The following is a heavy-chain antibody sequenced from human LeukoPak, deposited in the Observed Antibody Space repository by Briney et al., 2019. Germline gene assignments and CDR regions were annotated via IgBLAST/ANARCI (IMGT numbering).Heavy chain of an antibody. J-gene: IGHJ6*03. D-gene: IGHD3-3*02. CDR1: GLTFSSYV. V-gene: IGHV3-23*01. CDR2: ISGSGGNT. Sequence: GGSLRLSCAASGLTFSSYVMSWVRQAPGKGLEWVSGISGSGGNTYYADSVKGRFTISRDNSKNTLSLQMNSLRAEDTAVYYCAKPRGGLAYYMDVWGKGTTVTVSS. CDR3: AKPRGGLAYYMDV.